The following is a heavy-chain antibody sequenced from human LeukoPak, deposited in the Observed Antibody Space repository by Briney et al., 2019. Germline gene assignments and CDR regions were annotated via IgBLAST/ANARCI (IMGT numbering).Heavy chain of an antibody. V-gene: IGHV4-39*03. D-gene: IGHD2-2*01. CDR3: SCRQLPSGAYYYYGMDV. CDR1: GGSISSSSYY. CDR2: IYYSGST. J-gene: IGHJ6*02. Sequence: SETLSLTCTVFGGSISSSSYYWGWIRQPPGKGLEWIGSIYYSGSTYYNPSLKSRVTISVDTSKNQFSLKLSSVTAADTAVYYCSCRQLPSGAYYYYGMDVWGQGTTVTVSS.